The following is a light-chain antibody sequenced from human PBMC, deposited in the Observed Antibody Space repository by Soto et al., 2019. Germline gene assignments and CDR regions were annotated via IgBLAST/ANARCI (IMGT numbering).Light chain of an antibody. V-gene: IGKV1-5*01. CDR3: QHYNSYSEA. CDR2: DAS. J-gene: IGKJ1*01. Sequence: DIQMTQSPSTLSASVGDRVTITCRASQRISTWLAWYQQKRGKVPKLLISDASTLDSGVPSRFRGSGFGTEFTLTINSLQPDDFATYYCQHYNSYSEAFGQGTKVDIK. CDR1: QRISTW.